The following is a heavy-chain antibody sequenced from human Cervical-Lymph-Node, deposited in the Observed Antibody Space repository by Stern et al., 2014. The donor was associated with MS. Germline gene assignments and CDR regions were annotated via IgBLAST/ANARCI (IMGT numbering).Heavy chain of an antibody. CDR3: ARDNDSGGYHFDY. CDR1: GGSVSSGSYY. J-gene: IGHJ4*02. V-gene: IGHV4-61*01. CDR2: MYYSGST. D-gene: IGHD3-22*01. Sequence: VQLEESGPGLVKPSETLSLTCTVSGGSVSSGSYYLRWIREPPGKGLAGIGYMYYSGSTNYNPSLKSRVTISVDTSKNEFSLKLTSVTAADTAVYFCARDNDSGGYHFDYWGQGTLITVSA.